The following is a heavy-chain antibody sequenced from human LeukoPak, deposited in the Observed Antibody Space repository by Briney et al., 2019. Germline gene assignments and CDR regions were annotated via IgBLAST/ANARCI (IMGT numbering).Heavy chain of an antibody. Sequence: SETLSLTCTVSGASISSYHWSWIRQPAGKGLEWIGRVYSSGSTNYNPSLKSRVTMSVDTSKKAVSLMLTSVTVADTAVYYCARDPYGSGDNWFDPWGQGTLVTVSP. CDR3: ARDPYGSGDNWFDP. CDR2: VYSSGST. D-gene: IGHD3-10*01. J-gene: IGHJ5*02. V-gene: IGHV4-4*07. CDR1: GASISSYH.